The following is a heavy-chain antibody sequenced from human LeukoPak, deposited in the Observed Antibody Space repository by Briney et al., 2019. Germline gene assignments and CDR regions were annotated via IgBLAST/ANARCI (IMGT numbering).Heavy chain of an antibody. J-gene: IGHJ6*03. CDR3: ARHENMVRGVDLQTTYYMDV. Sequence: PSETLSLTCTVSGGSISSSSYYWGWIRQPPGKGLEWIGSIYYSGSTYYNPSLKSRVTISVDTSKNQFSLKLSSVTAADTAVYYCARHENMVRGVDLQTTYYMDVWGKGTTVTISS. CDR1: GGSISSSSYY. V-gene: IGHV4-39*01. CDR2: IYYSGST. D-gene: IGHD3-10*01.